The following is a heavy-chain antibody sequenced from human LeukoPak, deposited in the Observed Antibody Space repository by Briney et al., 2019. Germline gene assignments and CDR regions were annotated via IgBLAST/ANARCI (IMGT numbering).Heavy chain of an antibody. V-gene: IGHV4-39*01. J-gene: IGHJ6*02. CDR1: GGSISISSYF. Sequence: SETLSLTCTVSGGSISISSYFWVWIRQPPGKGLEWIGSIYYSVSTYYSPSLKSRVTISIDTSKNQFSLKLSSVTAADTAVYYCARHKGNNNLYYYGMDVWGQGTTVTVSS. CDR3: ARHKGNNNLYYYGMDV. D-gene: IGHD3-9*01. CDR2: IYYSVST.